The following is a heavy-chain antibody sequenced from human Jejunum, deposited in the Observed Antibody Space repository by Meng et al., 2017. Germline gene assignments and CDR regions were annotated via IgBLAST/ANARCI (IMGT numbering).Heavy chain of an antibody. Sequence: ASVKVSCKTSNYTFTTYGISWVRHAPGQGLEWMGWITPYNGNTNYAQKFQGRVTMTTDTSTSTAYMELRSLRSDDTAIYYCARCITLVRGVMVANYFDPWGQGTLVTVSS. D-gene: IGHD3-10*01. CDR1: NYTFTTYG. V-gene: IGHV1-18*01. J-gene: IGHJ5*02. CDR3: ARCITLVRGVMVANYFDP. CDR2: ITPYNGNT.